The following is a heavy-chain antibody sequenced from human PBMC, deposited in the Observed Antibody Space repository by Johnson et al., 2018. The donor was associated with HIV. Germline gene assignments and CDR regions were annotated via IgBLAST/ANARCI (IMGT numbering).Heavy chain of an antibody. D-gene: IGHD3-22*01. CDR3: VRAPISLIKGSYDM. CDR2: ISGSGGST. J-gene: IGHJ3*02. Sequence: VQLVESGGDLVQPGGSLRLSCAASGFTVSTNYMIWVRQAPGKGLQWVSAISGSGGSTYYADSVKGRFTISRDNSKNTLYLQMHSLRVDDTALYYCVRAPISLIKGSYDMWGQGTMVTVSS. V-gene: IGHV3-23*04. CDR1: GFTVSTNY.